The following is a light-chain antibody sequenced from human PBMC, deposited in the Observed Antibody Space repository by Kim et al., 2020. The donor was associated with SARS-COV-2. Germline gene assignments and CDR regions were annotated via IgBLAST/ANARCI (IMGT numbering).Light chain of an antibody. Sequence: GQIVSISGSGRSPNIGSNTVNWYQELPGTAPKLLISSNNQRPSGVPDRFSGPKSGTSASLAISGLQSEDEADYYCAAWDDSLNDYVFGTGTKVTVL. J-gene: IGLJ1*01. CDR3: AAWDDSLNDYV. V-gene: IGLV1-44*01. CDR1: SPNIGSNT. CDR2: SNN.